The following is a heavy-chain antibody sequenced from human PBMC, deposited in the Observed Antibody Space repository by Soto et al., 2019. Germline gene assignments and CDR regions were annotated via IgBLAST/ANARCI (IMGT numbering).Heavy chain of an antibody. V-gene: IGHV3-20*01. J-gene: IGHJ6*03. Sequence: GGSLRLSCAASGFTFDDYGMSWVRQAPGKGLEWVSGINWNGGSTGYADSVKGRFTISRDNAKNSLYLQMNSLRAEDTALYHCARVASPYGDYAPRYYYMDVWGKGTTVTVSS. CDR1: GFTFDDYG. CDR3: ARVASPYGDYAPRYYYMDV. CDR2: INWNGGST. D-gene: IGHD4-17*01.